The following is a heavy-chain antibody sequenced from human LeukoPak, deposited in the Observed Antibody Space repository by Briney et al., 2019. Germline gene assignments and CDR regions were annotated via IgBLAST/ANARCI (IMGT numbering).Heavy chain of an antibody. V-gene: IGHV3-74*01. CDR2: ITNDGSST. J-gene: IGHJ4*02. CDR3: ARGRPHGNDY. D-gene: IGHD4-23*01. CDR1: GLTFSSHW. Sequence: GGSLRLSCAASGLTFSSHWMHWVRQAPGKGLVWVSRITNDGSSTTYADSVKGRFTISRDNAKNMLYLQVNSLRAEDTAVYYCARGRPHGNDYWGQGTLVTVSS.